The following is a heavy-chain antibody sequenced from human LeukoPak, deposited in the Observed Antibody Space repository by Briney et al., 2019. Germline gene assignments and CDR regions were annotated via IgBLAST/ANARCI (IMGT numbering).Heavy chain of an antibody. CDR2: ISGDGGST. Sequence: GGSLRLSCAASGFTFDDYAMRWVRQAPGKGLEWVSLISGDGGSTYYADSVKGRFTISRDNSKNSLYLQMNSLRTEDTALYYCAKGPSSGSYLDDAFDIWGQGTMVTVSS. CDR1: GFTFDDYA. J-gene: IGHJ3*02. CDR3: AKGPSSGSYLDDAFDI. D-gene: IGHD3-10*01. V-gene: IGHV3-43*02.